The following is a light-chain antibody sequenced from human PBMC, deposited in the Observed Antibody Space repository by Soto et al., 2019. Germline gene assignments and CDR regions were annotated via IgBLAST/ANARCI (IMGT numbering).Light chain of an antibody. Sequence: DIQMTQSPSTLSGSGGDRGTITCRASQTISSWLGWYQQKPGKGPKLLVYKASTLKIGVPSRFSGSGSGTEFTLTISSLQPDDFATYYCQHYNSDSEAFGQGTKVELK. CDR2: KAS. CDR3: QHYNSDSEA. CDR1: QTISSW. V-gene: IGKV1-5*03. J-gene: IGKJ1*01.